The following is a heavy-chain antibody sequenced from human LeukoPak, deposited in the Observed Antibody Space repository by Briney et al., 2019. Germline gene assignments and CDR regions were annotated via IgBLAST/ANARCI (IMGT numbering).Heavy chain of an antibody. CDR2: IFHSGST. Sequence: PSETLSLTCTVSGYSISSGYYWVWIRQPPGKGLELIGSIFHSGSTYYNPSLKSRVTISVDTSKNQFSLKMSSVTAADTAVYYCARAYSSSWYWNWFDPWGQGTLVTVSS. CDR1: GYSISSGYY. D-gene: IGHD6-13*01. CDR3: ARAYSSSWYWNWFDP. J-gene: IGHJ5*02. V-gene: IGHV4-38-2*02.